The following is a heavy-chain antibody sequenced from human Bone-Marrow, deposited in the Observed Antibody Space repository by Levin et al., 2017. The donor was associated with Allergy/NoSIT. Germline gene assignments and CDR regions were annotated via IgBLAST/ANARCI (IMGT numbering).Heavy chain of an antibody. J-gene: IGHJ4*02. D-gene: IGHD2-8*01. CDR2: ISDTGGSA. CDR3: AVQGMAGAS. V-gene: IGHV3-23*01. Sequence: PGGSLRLSCVVSGFTFSNHAMSWVRQTPEKRLEWVSIISDTGGSAYYADSVKGRFTISRDNSRNILYLEMSTLRVDDTAVYYCAVQGMAGASWGQGTVVTVSS. CDR1: GFTFSNHA.